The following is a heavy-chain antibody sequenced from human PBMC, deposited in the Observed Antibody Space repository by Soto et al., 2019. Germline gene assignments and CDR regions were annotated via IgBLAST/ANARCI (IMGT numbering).Heavy chain of an antibody. CDR1: GFTFDDYA. V-gene: IGHV3-9*01. J-gene: IGHJ6*02. CDR3: AKDAIHVLLGYTYGAGGMDV. Sequence: EVQLVESGGDLVQPGRSLRLSCAASGFTFDDYAMHWVRLAPGKGLEWVSGISWNSGDIYYADSVKGRFTISRDNAKNSLYLQVNSLRPDDTAMYYCAKDAIHVLLGYTYGAGGMDVWGQGTTVTVSS. D-gene: IGHD5-18*01. CDR2: ISWNSGDI.